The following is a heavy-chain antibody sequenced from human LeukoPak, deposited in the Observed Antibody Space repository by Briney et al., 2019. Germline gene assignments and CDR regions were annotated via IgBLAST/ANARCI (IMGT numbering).Heavy chain of an antibody. Sequence: GGSLRLSCAASGFTFSSYAMHWVRQAPGKGLEWVAVISYDGSNKYYADSVKGRFTISRGNSKNTLYLQMNSLRAEDTAVYYCARDVSGWALYYFDYWGQGTLVAVSS. CDR2: ISYDGSNK. CDR3: ARDVSGWALYYFDY. D-gene: IGHD6-19*01. CDR1: GFTFSSYA. V-gene: IGHV3-30-3*01. J-gene: IGHJ4*02.